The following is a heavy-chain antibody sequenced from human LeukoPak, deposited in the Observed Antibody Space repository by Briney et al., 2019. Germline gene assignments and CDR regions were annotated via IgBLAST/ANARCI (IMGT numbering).Heavy chain of an antibody. V-gene: IGHV4-4*07. CDR1: GGSISSYY. CDR3: ARMRARCSSTSCYRFDP. D-gene: IGHD2-2*02. CDR2: IYTSGST. Sequence: SETLSLTCTVSGGSISSYYWSWIRQPAGKGLEWIGRIYTSGSTNYNPSLKSRVTISVDTSKNQFSLKLSSVTAADTAVYYCARMRARCSSTSCYRFDPWGQGTLVTVSS. J-gene: IGHJ5*02.